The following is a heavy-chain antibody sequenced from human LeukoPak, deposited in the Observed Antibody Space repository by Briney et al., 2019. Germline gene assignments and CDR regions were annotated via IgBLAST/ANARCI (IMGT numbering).Heavy chain of an antibody. CDR1: GYTFTSYD. D-gene: IGHD2-8*01. CDR2: MNPNSGNT. CDR3: ARGIRCTNGVCYFDY. J-gene: IGHJ4*02. Sequence: GASVTVSCKASGYTFTSYDINWVRQATGQGLEWMGWMNPNSGNTGYAQKFQGRVTMTRNTSISTAYMELSSLRSEDTAVYYCARGIRCTNGVCYFDYWGQGTLVTVSS. V-gene: IGHV1-8*01.